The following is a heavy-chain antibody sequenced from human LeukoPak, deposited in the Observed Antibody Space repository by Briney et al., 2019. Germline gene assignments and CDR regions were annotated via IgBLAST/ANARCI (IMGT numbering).Heavy chain of an antibody. J-gene: IGHJ4*02. CDR1: GFTFSSYS. Sequence: GGSLRLSCAASGFTFSSYSMNWVRQAPGKGLEWVSYIRSSSSTIYYADSVKGRFTISRDNAKNSLYLQMNGLRAEDTAVYYFARLPYIAGGDYFDYWGQGTLVTVSS. V-gene: IGHV3-48*01. CDR2: IRSSSSTI. CDR3: ARLPYIAGGDYFDY. D-gene: IGHD6-13*01.